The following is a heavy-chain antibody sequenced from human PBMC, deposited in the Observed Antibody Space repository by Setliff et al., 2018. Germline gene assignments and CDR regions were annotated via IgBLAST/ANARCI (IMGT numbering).Heavy chain of an antibody. Sequence: SLRLSCAASAFPVSSNYMTWVRQAPGKGLEFVSVVYSGGTTYSADSVRGRFTISRDNSKNTLNLQMNSLRAEDTGVYYCARIVVDYYYYYMDVWGKGTTVTVSS. CDR3: ARIVVDYYYYYMDV. CDR2: VYSGGTT. D-gene: IGHD3-22*01. CDR1: AFPVSSNY. J-gene: IGHJ6*03. V-gene: IGHV3-66*02.